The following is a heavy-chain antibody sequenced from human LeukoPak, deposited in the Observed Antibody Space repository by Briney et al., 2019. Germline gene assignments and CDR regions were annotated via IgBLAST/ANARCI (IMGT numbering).Heavy chain of an antibody. V-gene: IGHV4-34*01. CDR2: INHSGST. J-gene: IGHJ4*02. Sequence: SSETLSLTCAVYGGSFSGYYWSWIRQPPGKGLEWIGEINHSGSTNYNPSLKSRVTISVDTSKNQFSLKLSSVTAADTAVYYCARVEELWFGELSASLYYFDYWGQGTLVTVSS. D-gene: IGHD3-10*01. CDR3: ARVEELWFGELSASLYYFDY. CDR1: GGSFSGYY.